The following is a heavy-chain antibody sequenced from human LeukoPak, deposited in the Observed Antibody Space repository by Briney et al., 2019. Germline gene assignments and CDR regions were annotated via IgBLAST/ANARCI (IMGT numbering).Heavy chain of an antibody. CDR2: IYPGDSDT. V-gene: IGHV5-51*01. J-gene: IGHJ6*02. CDR3: ARLEVAVAGYYYYGMDV. CDR1: GYSFTSYW. Sequence: GESLKISCKGSGYSFTSYWIGWVRQMPGKGLEWMGIIYPGDSDTRYSPSFQGQVTISADKSISTAYLQWSSLKASDTAMYYCARLEVAVAGYYYYGMDVWGQGTTDTVSS. D-gene: IGHD6-19*01.